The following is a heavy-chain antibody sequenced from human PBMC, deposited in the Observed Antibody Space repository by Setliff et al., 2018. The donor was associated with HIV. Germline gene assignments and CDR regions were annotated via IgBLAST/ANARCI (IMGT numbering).Heavy chain of an antibody. CDR3: ASGKGVGGVVITDGLDV. CDR1: GHPFSNYD. J-gene: IGHJ6*04. D-gene: IGHD3-10*01. Sequence: GASVKVSCKTSGHPFSNYDIIWVRRATGQGLEWMGWMNPNSGATGYAQKFKDRFIMTRDTSISTAYLELRTLTSEDTAVYYCASGKGVGGVVITDGLDVWGKGTTVTVSS. CDR2: MNPNSGAT. V-gene: IGHV1-8*01.